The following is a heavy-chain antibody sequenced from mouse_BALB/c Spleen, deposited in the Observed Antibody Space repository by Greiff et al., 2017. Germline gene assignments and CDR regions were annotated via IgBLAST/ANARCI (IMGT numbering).Heavy chain of an antibody. Sequence: VQLVESGPELVKPGASVKISCKASGYTFTDYYINWVKQKPGQGLEWIGWIYPGSGNTKYNEKFKGKATLTVDTSSSTAYMQLSSLTSEDTAVYFCARRGDGYYFDYWGQGTTLTVSS. D-gene: IGHD2-3*01. CDR1: GYTFTDYY. V-gene: IGHV1-84*02. CDR3: ARRGDGYYFDY. CDR2: IYPGSGNT. J-gene: IGHJ2*01.